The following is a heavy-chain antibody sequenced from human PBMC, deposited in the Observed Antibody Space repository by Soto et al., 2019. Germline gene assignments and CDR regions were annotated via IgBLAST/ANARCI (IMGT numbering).Heavy chain of an antibody. J-gene: IGHJ4*02. CDR2: IIPIFGTA. D-gene: IGHD3-9*01. CDR3: AREKYDILTGYYTDY. V-gene: IGHV1-69*01. CDR1: GGTFSSYA. Sequence: QVQLVQSGAEVQKPGSSVKVSCKASGGTFSSYAISWVRQAPGQGLEWMGGIIPIFGTANYAQKFQGRVTITADESTRTAYMELSSLRSEDTAVYYCAREKYDILTGYYTDYWGQGTLVTVSS.